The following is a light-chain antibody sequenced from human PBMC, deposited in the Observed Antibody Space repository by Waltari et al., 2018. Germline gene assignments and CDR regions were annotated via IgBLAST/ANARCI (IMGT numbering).Light chain of an antibody. Sequence: IQMTQSPSSLSASVGDRVTITCRASQSIDTYLNWYQQKPGKAPKLLIYAASALQSGVPSRFSGSGSGTDFTLTISSLQPEDFATYYCQQSFSSLNFGEGTKVEIK. J-gene: IGKJ4*01. CDR3: QQSFSSLN. V-gene: IGKV1-39*01. CDR2: AAS. CDR1: QSIDTY.